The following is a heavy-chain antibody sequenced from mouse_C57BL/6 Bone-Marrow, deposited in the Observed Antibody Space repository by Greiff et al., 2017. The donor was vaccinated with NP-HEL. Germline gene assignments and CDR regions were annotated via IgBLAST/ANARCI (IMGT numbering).Heavy chain of an antibody. Sequence: EVQLQQSGPELVKPGASVKIPCKASGYTFTDYNMDWVKQSHGKSLEWIGDINPNNGGTIYNQTFNGKATMTVDESSSTASMELRSLTSEDTAVYYCARRRSYYDYDGPVLDYGGQGTTLTVSS. V-gene: IGHV1-18*01. J-gene: IGHJ2*01. D-gene: IGHD2-4*01. CDR2: INPNNGGT. CDR3: ARRRSYYDYDGPVLDY. CDR1: GYTFTDYN.